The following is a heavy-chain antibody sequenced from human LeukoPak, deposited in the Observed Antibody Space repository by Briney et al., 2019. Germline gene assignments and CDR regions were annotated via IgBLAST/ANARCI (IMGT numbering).Heavy chain of an antibody. Sequence: GRSLRLSCAASGFTFDDYAMHWVRQAPGKGLEWVSGINWNSGSIGYADSVKGRFTISRDNAKNSLYLQMNSLRAEDTALYYCAKDPRTPYSGYDPPDYWGQGTLVTVSS. V-gene: IGHV3-9*01. D-gene: IGHD5-12*01. CDR2: INWNSGSI. CDR3: AKDPRTPYSGYDPPDY. CDR1: GFTFDDYA. J-gene: IGHJ4*02.